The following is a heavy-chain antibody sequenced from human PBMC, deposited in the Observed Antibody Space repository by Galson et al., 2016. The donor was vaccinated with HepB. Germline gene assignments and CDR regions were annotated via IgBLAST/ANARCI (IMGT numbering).Heavy chain of an antibody. Sequence: LRLSCAASGFTFSGYWMTWVRQAPGEGLEWVANIKQDGSEKNYVDSVKGRFTISRDNAKNLVYLQMNSLRAEDTAMYYCASAPAATESDYWGQGTLVTVSP. CDR2: IKQDGSEK. J-gene: IGHJ4*02. D-gene: IGHD6-25*01. CDR1: GFTFSGYW. V-gene: IGHV3-7*01. CDR3: ASAPAATESDY.